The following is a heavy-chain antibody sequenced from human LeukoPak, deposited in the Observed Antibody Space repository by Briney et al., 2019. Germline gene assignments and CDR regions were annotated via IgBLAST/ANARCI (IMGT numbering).Heavy chain of an antibody. V-gene: IGHV4-39*07. J-gene: IGHJ3*02. Sequence: PSETLSLTCTVSGGSISSSSYYWGWIRQPPGKGLEWIGSNYYSGSTYYNPSLKSRVTISVDTSKNQFSLKLSSVTAADTAVYYCARDLGLPYDAFDIWGQGTMVTVSS. D-gene: IGHD2-2*02. CDR3: ARDLGLPYDAFDI. CDR1: GGSISSSSYY. CDR2: NYYSGST.